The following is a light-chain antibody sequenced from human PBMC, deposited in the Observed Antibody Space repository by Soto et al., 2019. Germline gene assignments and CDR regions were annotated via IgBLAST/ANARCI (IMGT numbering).Light chain of an antibody. Sequence: DIQMTQSPSSLSASVGDRVIITCRASRDIVTSLNWYQQHPGKGPKILIYAASTLQRGVPSRFSGSRSGTDFNLTISSLQAEDYATYSWQQYYCSRTFGQGTTVEIK. CDR2: AAS. CDR1: RDIVTS. CDR3: QQYYCSRT. J-gene: IGKJ1*01. V-gene: IGKV1-39*01.